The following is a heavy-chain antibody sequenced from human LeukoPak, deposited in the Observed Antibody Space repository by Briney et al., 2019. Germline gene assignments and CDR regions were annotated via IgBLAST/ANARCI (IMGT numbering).Heavy chain of an antibody. V-gene: IGHV1-2*02. CDR3: ARDNSSSFDY. J-gene: IGHJ4*02. Sequence: EASVKVSCKASGYTFTDYYIHWVRQAPGHVLEWMGWVNPHSGGTNFAQGFRGKVTMTRDTSVTTAYLELSKLRSDDTAVYYCARDNSSSFDYWGQGTLVTVSS. D-gene: IGHD6-13*01. CDR2: VNPHSGGT. CDR1: GYTFTDYY.